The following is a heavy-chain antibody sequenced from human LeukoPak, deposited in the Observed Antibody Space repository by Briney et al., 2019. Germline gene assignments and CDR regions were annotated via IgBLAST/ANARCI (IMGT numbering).Heavy chain of an antibody. D-gene: IGHD3-10*01. CDR1: GFTFSSYG. J-gene: IGHJ1*01. CDR3: ARENYYGSGRKYFQH. Sequence: PGRSLRLSCAASGFTFSSYGMHWVRQAPGKGLEWVAVIWYDGSNKYYADSVKGRFTISGDNSKNTLYLQMNSLRAEDTAVYYCARENYYGSGRKYFQHWGQGTLVTVSS. CDR2: IWYDGSNK. V-gene: IGHV3-33*01.